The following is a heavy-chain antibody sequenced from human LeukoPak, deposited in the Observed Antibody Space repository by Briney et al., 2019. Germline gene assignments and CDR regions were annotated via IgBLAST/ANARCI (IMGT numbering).Heavy chain of an antibody. CDR1: GFTFSDDY. Sequence: GGSLRLSCAASGFTFSDDYMSWIRHAPGKGLERVSYISSSGSSIYYGYSVKGRFTISRDNANTSLYLQMNSLRADDTAMYYCARLKYTSSWHYFFDDWGQGTLVTVSS. CDR2: ISSSGSSI. CDR3: ARLKYTSSWHYFFDD. V-gene: IGHV3-11*04. J-gene: IGHJ4*02. D-gene: IGHD6-13*01.